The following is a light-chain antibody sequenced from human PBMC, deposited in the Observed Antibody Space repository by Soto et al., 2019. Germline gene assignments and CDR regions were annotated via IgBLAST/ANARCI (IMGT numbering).Light chain of an antibody. CDR2: GAS. CDR3: QQYGRSWWT. Sequence: EIVMTQSPGTLSLSPGERATLSCRTSQTISSNYLAWYQQKPGQAPRLLIYGASSRAARIPDRFSGSGSGTDLTLTISRLEPEDFAVYYCQQYGRSWWTFGQGTKVEI. CDR1: QTISSNY. V-gene: IGKV3-20*01. J-gene: IGKJ1*01.